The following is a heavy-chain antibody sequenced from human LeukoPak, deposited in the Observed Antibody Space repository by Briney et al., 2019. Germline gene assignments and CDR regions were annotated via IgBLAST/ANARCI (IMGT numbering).Heavy chain of an antibody. Sequence: PSETLSLTCTVSGGSISSYYWSWIRQPAGKGLEWIGRIYTSGSTNYNPSLKSRVTISVDTSKNQFSLKLSSVTAADTAVYYCARGLGYCSGGSCYSGVAGFDYWGQGTLVTVSS. D-gene: IGHD2-15*01. CDR3: ARGLGYCSGGSCYSGVAGFDY. CDR2: IYTSGST. V-gene: IGHV4-4*07. CDR1: GGSISSYY. J-gene: IGHJ4*02.